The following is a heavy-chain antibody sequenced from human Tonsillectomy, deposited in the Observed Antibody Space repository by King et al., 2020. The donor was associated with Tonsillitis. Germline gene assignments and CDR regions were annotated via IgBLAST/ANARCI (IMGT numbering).Heavy chain of an antibody. CDR2: ISYDGSDL. Sequence: VQLVESGGGLVQPGGSLRLSRAASGFTFSNYCMHWLRQAPGKGLEWVAIISYDGSDLFQADSVKGRIIISRDDSKNTLYLEMNSLRAEDAALYYCAKDVRRYGSGSFPDSWGQGTLVTVSS. V-gene: IGHV3-30*18. J-gene: IGHJ4*02. CDR1: GFTFSNYC. CDR3: AKDVRRYGSGSFPDS. D-gene: IGHD3-10*01.